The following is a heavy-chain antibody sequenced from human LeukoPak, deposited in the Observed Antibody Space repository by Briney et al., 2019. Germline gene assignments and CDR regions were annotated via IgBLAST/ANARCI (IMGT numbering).Heavy chain of an antibody. Sequence: PQTLSLTCTVAGASISIYYCSCIRQPPRKGLEWNGYIYYSGRTNYNPYLKSRVTISVDTSKNQFSLKLSSVTAADTAVYYCARLGFTPGSFDYWGQGTLVTVSS. CDR3: ARLGFTPGSFDY. CDR1: GASISIYY. CDR2: IYYSGRT. D-gene: IGHD1-26*01. J-gene: IGHJ4*02. V-gene: IGHV4-59*01.